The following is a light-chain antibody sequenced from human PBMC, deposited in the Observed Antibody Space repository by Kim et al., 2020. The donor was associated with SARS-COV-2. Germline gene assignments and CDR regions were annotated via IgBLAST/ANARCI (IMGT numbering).Light chain of an antibody. J-gene: IGLJ2*01. CDR1: SLNVGNRG. CDR3: SAWDTSLNGVV. Sequence: KTATLTCTGNSLNVGNRGVAWLQQHQGHPAKDLSVRNNDRPSGSSERFSAARSGNTAALTSTELRPEDEADDYCSAWDTSLNGVVFGGGTQLTVL. CDR2: RNN. V-gene: IGLV10-54*04.